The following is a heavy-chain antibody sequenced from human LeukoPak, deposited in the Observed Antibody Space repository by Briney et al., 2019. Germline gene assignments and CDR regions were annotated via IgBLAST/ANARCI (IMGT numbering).Heavy chain of an antibody. CDR1: GYTFTGYY. D-gene: IGHD1-1*01. V-gene: IGHV1-2*02. Sequence: ASVKVSCKAPGYTFTGYYMHWVRQAPGQGLEWMGWINPNSGGTNYAQKFQGRVTMTRDTSISTAYMELSRLRSDDTAVYYCARGQLRLRSPLYNWNVGGYWGQGTLVTVSS. CDR2: INPNSGGT. CDR3: ARGQLRLRSPLYNWNVGGY. J-gene: IGHJ4*02.